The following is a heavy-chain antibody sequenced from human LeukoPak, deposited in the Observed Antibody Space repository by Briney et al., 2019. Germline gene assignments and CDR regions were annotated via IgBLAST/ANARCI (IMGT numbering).Heavy chain of an antibody. J-gene: IGHJ4*02. V-gene: IGHV1-18*01. CDR1: GYTFTSYG. D-gene: IGHD1-26*01. CDR2: ISAYNGNA. Sequence: ASVKVSCKASGYTFTSYGISWVRQAPGQGLEWMGWISAYNGNANYAQKLQGRVTMTTDTSTSTAYMELRSLRSGDTAVYYCARGPKWELLDYYFDYWGQGTLVTVSS. CDR3: ARGPKWELLDYYFDY.